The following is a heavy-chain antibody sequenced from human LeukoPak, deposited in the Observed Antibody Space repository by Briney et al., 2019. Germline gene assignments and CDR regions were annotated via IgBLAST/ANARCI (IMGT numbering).Heavy chain of an antibody. V-gene: IGHV3-49*03. Sequence: PGGSLRLSCTASGFTFGDYAMSWFRQAPGKGLELVGFIRSKAYGGTTEYAASVKGRFTISRDDSKSIAYLQMNSLKTEDTAVYYCTRGIMRQWLACHDYWGQGTLVTVSS. CDR3: TRGIMRQWLACHDY. CDR2: IRSKAYGGTT. CDR1: GFTFGDYA. D-gene: IGHD6-19*01. J-gene: IGHJ4*02.